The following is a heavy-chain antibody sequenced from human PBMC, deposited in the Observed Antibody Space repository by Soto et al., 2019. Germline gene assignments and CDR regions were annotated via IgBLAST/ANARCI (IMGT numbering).Heavy chain of an antibody. D-gene: IGHD1-1*01. J-gene: IGHJ4*02. CDR1: GFTFSDHY. Sequence: GGSLRLSCAASGFTFSDHYMDWVRQAPGKGLEWAGRIRNRANSYGTDYAAAVKGRFTISRDDSRNSLYLQMSSLRTEDTALFFWVKVRLGAGTRLFDYWGQGTLVTVSS. CDR2: IRNRANSYGT. CDR3: VKVRLGAGTRLFDY. V-gene: IGHV3-72*01.